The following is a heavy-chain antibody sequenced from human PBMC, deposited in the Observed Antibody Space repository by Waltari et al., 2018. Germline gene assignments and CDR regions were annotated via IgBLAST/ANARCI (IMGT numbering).Heavy chain of an antibody. J-gene: IGHJ4*02. D-gene: IGHD1-1*01. CDR3: AREWVQSAFDY. CDR1: GGSISSSSYY. CDR2: IYYSGST. Sequence: QLQLQESGPGLVKPSETLSLTCTVSGGSISSSSYYWGWIRQPPGKGLEWIGSIYYSGSTYYNPSLKSRVTISVDTSKNQFSLKLSSVTAADTAVYYCAREWVQSAFDYWGQGTLVTVSS. V-gene: IGHV4-39*07.